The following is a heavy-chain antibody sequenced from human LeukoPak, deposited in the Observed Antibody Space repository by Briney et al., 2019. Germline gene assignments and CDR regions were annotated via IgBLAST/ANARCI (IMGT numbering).Heavy chain of an antibody. D-gene: IGHD6-19*01. J-gene: IGHJ3*02. V-gene: IGHV3-23*01. Sequence: SGGSLRLSCAASGFTFSSYAMSWVRQAPGKGLEWVSAISGSGGSTYYADSVKGRFTISRDNSKNTLYLQMNSLRAEDTAVYYCAKPSYSTGWYSAFDIWGQGTMVTVSS. CDR3: AKPSYSTGWYSAFDI. CDR1: GFTFSSYA. CDR2: ISGSGGST.